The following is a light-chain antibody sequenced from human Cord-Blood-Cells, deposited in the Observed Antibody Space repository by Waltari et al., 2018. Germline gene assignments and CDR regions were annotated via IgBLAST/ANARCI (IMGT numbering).Light chain of an antibody. J-gene: IGLJ1*01. CDR2: GKN. V-gene: IGLV3-19*01. CDR1: SLRSYY. CDR3: NSRDSSGNHYV. Sequence: SSELTKDPAVSVTLGQTVRITCQGDSLRSYYASWYQQKPGQAPVLVIYGKNNLPSGIPDRFSGSSSGNTASLTITGAQAEDEADYYCNSRDSSGNHYVFGTGTKVTVL.